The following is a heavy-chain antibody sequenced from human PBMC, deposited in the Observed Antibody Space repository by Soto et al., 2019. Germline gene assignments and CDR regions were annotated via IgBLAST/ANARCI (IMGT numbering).Heavy chain of an antibody. CDR3: ARDREYSSGWHQLYNWFDP. J-gene: IGHJ5*02. CDR1: GGSISSGDYY. V-gene: IGHV4-30-4*01. CDR2: IYYSGST. D-gene: IGHD6-19*01. Sequence: SETLSLTCTVSGGSISSGDYYWSWIRQPPGKGLEWIGYIYYSGSTYYNPSLESRVTISVDTSKNQFSLKLSSVTAADTAVYYCARDREYSSGWHQLYNWFDPWGQGTLVTVSS.